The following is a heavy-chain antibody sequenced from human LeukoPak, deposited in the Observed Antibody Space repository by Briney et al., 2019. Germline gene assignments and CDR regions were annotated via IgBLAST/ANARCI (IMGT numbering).Heavy chain of an antibody. V-gene: IGHV3-11*04. CDR2: ISSSGSII. Sequence: GGSLRLSCAASGFTFSDYYMSWIRQAPGKGLEWVSYISSSGSIIYYVDSVKGRFTISRDNAKNSLYLQMNSLRAEDTAVYYCARDLESYYYGSGSYACFDYWGQGTLVTVSS. D-gene: IGHD3-10*01. J-gene: IGHJ4*02. CDR1: GFTFSDYY. CDR3: ARDLESYYYGSGSYACFDY.